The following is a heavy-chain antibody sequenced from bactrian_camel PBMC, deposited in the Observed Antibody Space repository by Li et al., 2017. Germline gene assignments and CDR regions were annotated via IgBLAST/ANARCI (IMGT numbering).Heavy chain of an antibody. CDR3: AAGLKWYGSRWWSESRYLIT. Sequence: VQLVESGGGSTQAGGSLKLSCVASGFTFSTCGVSWFRQAPGKEREGVATVVPGLGGTYYADSVKGRFTISEDDAKNTVYLQMNSLKLEDTAMYYCAAGLKWYGSRWWSESRYLITGARGPRSPSP. J-gene: IGHJ4*01. V-gene: IGHV3S31*01. D-gene: IGHD6*01. CDR1: GFTFSTCG. CDR2: VVPGLGGT.